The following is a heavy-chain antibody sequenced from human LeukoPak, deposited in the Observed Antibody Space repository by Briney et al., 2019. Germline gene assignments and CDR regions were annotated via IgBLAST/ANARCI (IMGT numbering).Heavy chain of an antibody. CDR1: GGSIRSYN. Sequence: SETLSLTCTVSGGSIRSYNWSWIRQPPGKGLEWIGYIYYSGSTNYNPSLKSRVTISVDTSKNQFSLKLSSVTAADTAVYYCASDWLFSIGAFDIWGQGTMVTVSS. CDR2: IYYSGST. D-gene: IGHD3-9*01. CDR3: ASDWLFSIGAFDI. J-gene: IGHJ3*02. V-gene: IGHV4-59*08.